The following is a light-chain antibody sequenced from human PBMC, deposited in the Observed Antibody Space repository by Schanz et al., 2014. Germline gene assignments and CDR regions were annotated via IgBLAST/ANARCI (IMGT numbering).Light chain of an antibody. CDR2: EVN. CDR3: SSYAGNNIWV. J-gene: IGLJ3*02. V-gene: IGLV2-8*01. Sequence: QSALNQPPSASGSPGQSVTISCTGTSSDVGAYDYVSWYQQHPGKVPKLIIYEVNKRPSGVPDRFSGSKSGNTASLTVSGLQAEDEADYYCSSYAGNNIWVFGGGTKLTVL. CDR1: SSDVGAYDY.